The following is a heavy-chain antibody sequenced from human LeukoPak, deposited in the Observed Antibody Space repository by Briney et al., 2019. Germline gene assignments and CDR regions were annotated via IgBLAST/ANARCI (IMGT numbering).Heavy chain of an antibody. Sequence: GASVKVSCKASGYTFTSYGISWVRQAPGQGLEWMGWINPNSGDTNYAQNFQGRVTMTRDTSISTAYMELSRLRSDDAAVYYCASGGLYCSGGSCYPPWGQGTLVTVSS. CDR1: GYTFTSYG. CDR2: INPNSGDT. CDR3: ASGGLYCSGGSCYPP. J-gene: IGHJ4*02. D-gene: IGHD2-15*01. V-gene: IGHV1-2*02.